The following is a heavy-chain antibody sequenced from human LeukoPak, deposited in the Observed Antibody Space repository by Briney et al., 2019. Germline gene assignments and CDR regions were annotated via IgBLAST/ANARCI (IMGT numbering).Heavy chain of an antibody. CDR3: ARRILTGYHHDAFDI. V-gene: IGHV4-4*07. CDR1: GAAIDNDY. J-gene: IGHJ3*02. Sequence: SETLSLTCSVSGAAIDNDYWTWIRQPAGTEPEWIGRIYGAGITNYNPSLKSRVTISVDTSKNQFSLKLTSVTAADTAVYYCARRILTGYHHDAFDIWGQGTMVTVSS. D-gene: IGHD3-9*01. CDR2: IYGAGIT.